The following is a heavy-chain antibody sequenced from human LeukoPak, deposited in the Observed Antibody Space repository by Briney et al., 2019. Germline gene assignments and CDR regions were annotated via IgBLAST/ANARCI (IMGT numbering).Heavy chain of an antibody. CDR2: IKSTGDGGTT. V-gene: IGHV3-15*01. J-gene: IGHJ4*02. CDR3: TKDDPTNRS. CDR1: GFTLRNAW. D-gene: IGHD2/OR15-2a*01. Sequence: PGGSLRLSGAVPGFTLRNAWMSWVRQSPGKGLEWVGRIKSTGDGGTTDYAAPVKGRFTISRDDSKNTLYLQMNSLKTEDTAMYYCTKDDPTNRSWGQGTLVTVSS.